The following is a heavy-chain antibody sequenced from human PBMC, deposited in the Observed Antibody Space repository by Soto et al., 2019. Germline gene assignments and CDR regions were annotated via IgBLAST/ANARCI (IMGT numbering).Heavy chain of an antibody. V-gene: IGHV3-11*06. CDR2: ISPWSRYP. J-gene: IGHJ5*02. D-gene: IGHD3-16*01. CDR3: ERGGGEGFLDP. Sequence: GGSLPLSCVASGFTFGDSYMSWIRQAPGKGLEWLSYISPWSRYPAYGDSVKGRFAISKNNAKRSLYLQMMGLKAEDAAIYNCERGGGEGFLDPGGQGTMVTVSS. CDR1: GFTFGDSY.